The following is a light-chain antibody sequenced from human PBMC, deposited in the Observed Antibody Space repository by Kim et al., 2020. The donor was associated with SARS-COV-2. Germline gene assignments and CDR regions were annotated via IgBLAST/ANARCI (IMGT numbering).Light chain of an antibody. CDR2: DVS. J-gene: IGLJ2*01. CDR1: SRDVGYYDY. Sequence: GQSMTIACTGTSRDVGYYDYVSWYQQHPGKAPKLMIYDVSQRPSGVSSRFSGSKSGNTASLTISGLQAEDESDFYCSSYTTSNTLIFGGGTQLTVL. CDR3: SSYTTSNTLI. V-gene: IGLV2-14*03.